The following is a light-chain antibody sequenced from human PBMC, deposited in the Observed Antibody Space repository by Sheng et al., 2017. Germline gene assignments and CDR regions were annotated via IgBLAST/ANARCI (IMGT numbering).Light chain of an antibody. Sequence: DIHLTQSPSSLSASVGDRVTINCRASQSVGTYLNWYQQKSGQAPKLLIYAASVYQRGVPSRFRGAGSGTDFTLTISSLQLEDFATYYCHQSQTTPSFGQGTNIEVK. V-gene: IGKV1-39*01. CDR3: HQSQTTPS. CDR2: AAS. CDR1: QSVGTY. J-gene: IGKJ1*01.